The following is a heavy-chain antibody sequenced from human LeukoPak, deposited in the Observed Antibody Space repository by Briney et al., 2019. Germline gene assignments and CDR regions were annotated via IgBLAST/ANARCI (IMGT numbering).Heavy chain of an antibody. CDR3: AKKKGSYYDFWSGRVTVYGMDV. J-gene: IGHJ6*02. V-gene: IGHV4-31*03. CDR1: GGSISSGGYY. D-gene: IGHD3-3*01. Sequence: ASETLSLTCTVSGGSISSGGYYWSWIRQHPGKGLEWIGYIYYSGSTYYNPSLKSRVTISVDTSKNQFSLKLSSVTAADTAVYYGAKKKGSYYDFWSGRVTVYGMDVWGQGTTVTVSS. CDR2: IYYSGST.